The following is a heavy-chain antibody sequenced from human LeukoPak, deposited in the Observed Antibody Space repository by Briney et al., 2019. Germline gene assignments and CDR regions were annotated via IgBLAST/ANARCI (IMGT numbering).Heavy chain of an antibody. J-gene: IGHJ6*03. Sequence: SETLSLTCTVSGGSISTFYWSWIRQPPGKGLDWIGYIHYSGSSNYNPSLTSRVTISFDTSKYQVSLKLTSVTPADSAMYYCARAHRGYDYELYYHYFYMDVWGKGTTVTVSS. CDR2: IHYSGSS. D-gene: IGHD5-12*01. CDR1: GGSISTFY. CDR3: ARAHRGYDYELYYHYFYMDV. V-gene: IGHV4-59*01.